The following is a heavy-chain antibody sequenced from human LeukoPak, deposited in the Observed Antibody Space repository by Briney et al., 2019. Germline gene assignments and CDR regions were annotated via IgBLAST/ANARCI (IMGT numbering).Heavy chain of an antibody. J-gene: IGHJ4*02. CDR1: GFTFDDYA. Sequence: PGGSLRLSCAASGFTFDDYAMHWVRQAPGKGLEWVSGISWNSGSIGYADSVKGRFTISRDNAKNSLYLQMNSLRAEDTALYYCAKDIYYDILTGYLFDYWGQGTLVTVSS. CDR2: ISWNSGSI. CDR3: AKDIYYDILTGYLFDY. D-gene: IGHD3-9*01. V-gene: IGHV3-9*01.